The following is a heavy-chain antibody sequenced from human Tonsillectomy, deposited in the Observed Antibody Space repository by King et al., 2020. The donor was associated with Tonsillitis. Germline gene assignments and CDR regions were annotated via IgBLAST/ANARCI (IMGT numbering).Heavy chain of an antibody. Sequence: VQLVESGAEVKKPGASVKVSCKASGYTFSSHGISWVRQAPGQGLEWMGWISAYNGNTNYAQNIQGRVTMTTDTSTSTAYMELRSLRSDDTAVYYCASSSDDSGAYYPYDSFDIWGQGTMVTVSS. CDR2: ISAYNGNT. V-gene: IGHV1-18*04. CDR1: GYTFSSHG. CDR3: ASSSDDSGAYYPYDSFDI. J-gene: IGHJ3*02. D-gene: IGHD3-22*01.